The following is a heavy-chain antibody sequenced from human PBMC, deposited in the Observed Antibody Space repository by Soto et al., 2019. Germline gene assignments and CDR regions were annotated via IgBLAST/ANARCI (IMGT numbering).Heavy chain of an antibody. Sequence: SVKVSCKASGGTFSSYAISWVRQAPGQGLEWMGGIIPIFGTANYAQKFQGRVTITADESTSTAYMELSSLRSEDTAVYYCARGENDFWSGYPYYYGMDVWGQGTTVTVSS. CDR2: IIPIFGTA. V-gene: IGHV1-69*13. CDR3: ARGENDFWSGYPYYYGMDV. J-gene: IGHJ6*02. D-gene: IGHD3-3*01. CDR1: GGTFSSYA.